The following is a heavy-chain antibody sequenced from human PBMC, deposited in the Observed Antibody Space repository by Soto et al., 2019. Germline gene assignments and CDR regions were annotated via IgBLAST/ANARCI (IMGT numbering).Heavy chain of an antibody. CDR1: DGSISSGGYS. CDR3: ARVPDR. CDR2: IYHSGST. D-gene: IGHD2-2*01. Sequence: SETLSLTCAVSDGSISSGGYSWSWIRQPPGKGLEWIGYIYHSGSTYYNPSLKSRVTISVDRSKNQFSLKLISVTAADTAVYYCARVPDRWGQGTLVTVSS. V-gene: IGHV4-30-2*01. J-gene: IGHJ5*02.